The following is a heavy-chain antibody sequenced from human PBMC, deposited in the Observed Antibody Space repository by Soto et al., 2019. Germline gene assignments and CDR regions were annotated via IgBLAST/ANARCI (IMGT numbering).Heavy chain of an antibody. V-gene: IGHV4-4*02. CDR3: ARVLLYYYGSGSYYNGGYESYFDL. J-gene: IGHJ2*01. Sequence: SETLSLTCAVSSGSICSSNWWSWVRQPPGKGLEWIGEIYHSGSTNYNPSLKSRVTISVDKSKNQFSLKLSSVTAADTAVYYCARVLLYYYGSGSYYNGGYESYFDLWGRGTLVTVSS. CDR2: IYHSGST. CDR1: SGSICSSNW. D-gene: IGHD3-10*01.